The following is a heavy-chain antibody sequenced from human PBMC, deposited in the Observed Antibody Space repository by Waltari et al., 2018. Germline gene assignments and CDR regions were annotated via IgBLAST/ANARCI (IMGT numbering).Heavy chain of an antibody. J-gene: IGHJ4*02. D-gene: IGHD6-13*01. CDR1: GFTFDDYA. CDR3: AKDTLSGYSSSFDY. Sequence: EVQLVESGGGLVQPGRSLRLSCAASGFTFDDYAMHWVRQAPGKGLEWFSSISWNSGSIGYADSVKGRFTISRDNAKNSLYLQMNSLRAEDTALYYCAKDTLSGYSSSFDYWGQGTLVTVSS. V-gene: IGHV3-9*01. CDR2: ISWNSGSI.